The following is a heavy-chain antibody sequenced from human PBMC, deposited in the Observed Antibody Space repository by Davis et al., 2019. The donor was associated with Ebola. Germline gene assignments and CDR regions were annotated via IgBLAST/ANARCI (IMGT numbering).Heavy chain of an antibody. CDR2: IYYSGST. CDR1: GGSISSYY. J-gene: IGHJ6*02. CDR3: ARHYSITIFGVVTLYGMDV. Sequence: SETLSLTCTVSGGSISSYYWSWIRQPPGKGLEWIGYIYYSGSTNYNPSLKSRVTISVDTSKNQFSLKLSSVTAADTAVYYCARHYSITIFGVVTLYGMDVWGQGTTVTVSS. V-gene: IGHV4-59*08. D-gene: IGHD3-3*01.